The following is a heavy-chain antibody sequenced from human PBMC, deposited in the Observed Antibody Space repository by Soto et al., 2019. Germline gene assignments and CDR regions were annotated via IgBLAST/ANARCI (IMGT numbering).Heavy chain of an antibody. CDR3: AKDTDVVGAAYKFDY. Sequence: GGSLRLSCVASGFSFSSYGMHWVRQAPGKGLEWVAVISYDGGNKYYADSVKGRFTISRDNSKNTLDLQMNSLRGEDTAVYYCAKDTDVVGAAYKFDYWGQGTLVTVSS. CDR2: ISYDGGNK. V-gene: IGHV3-30*18. J-gene: IGHJ4*02. CDR1: GFSFSSYG. D-gene: IGHD1-26*01.